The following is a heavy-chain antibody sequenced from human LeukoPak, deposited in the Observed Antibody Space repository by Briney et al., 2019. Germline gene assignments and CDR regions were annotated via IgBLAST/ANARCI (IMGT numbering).Heavy chain of an antibody. V-gene: IGHV3-74*01. J-gene: IGHJ4*02. CDR2: INSDGSST. CDR1: GFTFSSYW. CDR3: ARANYYDSSGYPGVFDY. D-gene: IGHD3-22*01. Sequence: GGSLRLSCAASGFTFSSYWMHWVRQAPGKGLVWVSRINSDGSSTGYADSVKGRFTISRDNAKNTLYLQMNSLRAEDTAVYYCARANYYDSSGYPGVFDYWGQGTLVTVSS.